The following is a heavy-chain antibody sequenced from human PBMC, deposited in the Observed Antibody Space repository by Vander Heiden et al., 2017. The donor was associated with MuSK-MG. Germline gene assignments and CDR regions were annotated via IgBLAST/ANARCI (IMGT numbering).Heavy chain of an antibody. D-gene: IGHD3-10*01. V-gene: IGHV5-51*01. CDR2: IYPGDSDT. CDR1: SFTSYL. Sequence: SFTSYLIGLVRQMPGKGLDWMGIIYPGDSDTRYSPSFQGQVTIAADKSISTAYLQWSSLKASDTAMYYCARHLTRFEELLSHYYYYGMDVWGQGTTVTVSS. CDR3: ARHLTRFEELLSHYYYYGMDV. J-gene: IGHJ6*02.